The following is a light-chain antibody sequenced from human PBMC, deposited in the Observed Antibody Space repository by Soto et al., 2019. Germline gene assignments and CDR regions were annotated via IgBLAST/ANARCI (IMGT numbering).Light chain of an antibody. J-gene: IGKJ1*01. V-gene: IGKV3-15*01. CDR1: QSVNNN. Sequence: EIVLTQSPATLSVSPGERATLSCRASQSVNNNLTWYQQKPGQAPRLLIYGASTRATGIPARFSGSGSGTEFTLTISSLQSDDFATYYCQHYNSYSEAFGQGTKVDIK. CDR2: GAS. CDR3: QHYNSYSEA.